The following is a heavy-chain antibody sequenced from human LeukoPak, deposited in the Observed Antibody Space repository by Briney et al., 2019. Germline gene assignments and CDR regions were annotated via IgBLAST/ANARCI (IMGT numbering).Heavy chain of an antibody. CDR2: ISYTGTYI. CDR1: GFTFSSYA. V-gene: IGHV3-21*04. Sequence: GGSLRLSCAASGFTFSSYAMSWVRQAPGKGLEWVSAISYTGTYIYYADSVKGRFTISRDNAQNSLYLQMNSLRAEDTTIYYCVRDRGTYRPIDYWGQGTLVTVS. CDR3: VRDRGTYRPIDY. J-gene: IGHJ4*02. D-gene: IGHD1-26*01.